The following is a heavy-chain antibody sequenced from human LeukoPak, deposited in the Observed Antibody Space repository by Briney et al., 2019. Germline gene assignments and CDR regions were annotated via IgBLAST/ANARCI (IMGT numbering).Heavy chain of an antibody. Sequence: GGTLRLSCAASGFTFSNHGMNWVRQAPGKGLEWVSGISPSGDITYYADSVKGRFTISRDNSRNTVYLQMHSLRAEDTAVYYCANDLGWIQLNLGRGQGTLVTVSS. CDR1: GFTFSNHG. CDR3: ANDLGWIQLNLG. J-gene: IGHJ4*02. D-gene: IGHD5-18*01. CDR2: ISPSGDIT. V-gene: IGHV3-23*01.